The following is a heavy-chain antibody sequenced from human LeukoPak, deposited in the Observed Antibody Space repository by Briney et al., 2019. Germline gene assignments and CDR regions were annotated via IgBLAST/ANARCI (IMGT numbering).Heavy chain of an antibody. CDR1: GGTFSSYT. J-gene: IGHJ4*02. D-gene: IGHD1-26*01. V-gene: IGHV1-69*02. CDR3: AIVPGSGSYWGVDY. Sequence: ASVKVSCKASGGTFSSYTISWVRQAPGQGLEWMGRIIPILGIANYAQKFQGRVTITADKSTSTAYMELSSLRSEDTAVYYCAIVPGSGSYWGVDYWGQGTLVTVSS. CDR2: IIPILGIA.